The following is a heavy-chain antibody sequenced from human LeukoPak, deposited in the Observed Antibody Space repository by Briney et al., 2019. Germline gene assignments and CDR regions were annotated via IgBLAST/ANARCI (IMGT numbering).Heavy chain of an antibody. CDR3: ARDLGDTWNNNNWFDP. D-gene: IGHD1/OR15-1a*01. J-gene: IGHJ5*02. CDR2: INPNSGGT. Sequence: ASVKVSCKASGYTFTGYYLHWVRQAPGQGLEWVGWINPNSGGTNYAQKFQGRVTMTRDTSISTAYMELSRLRSDDTAVYYCARDLGDTWNNNNWFDPWGQGTLVTVSS. V-gene: IGHV1-2*02. CDR1: GYTFTGYY.